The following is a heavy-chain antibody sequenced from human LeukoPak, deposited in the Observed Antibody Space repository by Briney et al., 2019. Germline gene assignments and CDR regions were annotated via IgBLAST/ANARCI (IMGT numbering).Heavy chain of an antibody. D-gene: IGHD6-13*01. Sequence: GGSLRLSCAASGFTFTSAWMTWVRQAPGKGLEWVGRIKSKTEGGTTDYAAPVKGRFTISRDDSKNMVYLQMNSLKTEDTAVYYCARGLAAAGSDAFDIWGQGTMVTVSS. V-gene: IGHV3-15*01. CDR1: GFTFTSAW. CDR2: IKSKTEGGTT. CDR3: ARGLAAAGSDAFDI. J-gene: IGHJ3*02.